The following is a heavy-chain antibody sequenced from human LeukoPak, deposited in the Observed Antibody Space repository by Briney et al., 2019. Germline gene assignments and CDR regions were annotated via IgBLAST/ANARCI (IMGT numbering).Heavy chain of an antibody. CDR2: IYYSGST. CDR3: ARATSYYYDSSGYFDHFDY. V-gene: IGHV4-59*01. CDR1: GGSISSYY. J-gene: IGHJ4*02. Sequence: SETLSLTCTVSGGSISSYYWSWIRQPPGKGLEWIGYIYYSGSTNYNPSLKSRVTISVDTSKNQFPLKLSSVTAADTAVYYCARATSYYYDSSGYFDHFDYWGQGTLVTVSS. D-gene: IGHD3-22*01.